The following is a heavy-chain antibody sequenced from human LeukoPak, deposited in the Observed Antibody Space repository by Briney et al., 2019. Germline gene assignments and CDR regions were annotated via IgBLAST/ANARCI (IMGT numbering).Heavy chain of an antibody. CDR3: ARDPYCSSTSCPWTYYYYYGMDV. CDR1: GFTFSSYG. J-gene: IGHJ6*02. V-gene: IGHV3-33*01. D-gene: IGHD2-2*01. Sequence: GGSLRLSCAASGFTFSSYGMHWVRQAPGKGLEWVAVIWYDGSNKYYADSVKGRFTTSRDNSKNTLYLQMNSLRAEDTAVYYCARDPYCSSTSCPWTYYYYYGMDVWGQGTTVTVSS. CDR2: IWYDGSNK.